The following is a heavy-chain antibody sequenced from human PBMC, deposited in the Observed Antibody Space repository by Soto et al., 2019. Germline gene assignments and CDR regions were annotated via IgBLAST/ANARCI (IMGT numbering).Heavy chain of an antibody. V-gene: IGHV4-59*01. J-gene: IGHJ4*02. CDR1: GGSISSYY. Sequence: SETLSLTCTVSGGSISSYYWSWIRQPPGKGLEWIGYIYYSGSTNYNPSLKSRVTISVDTSKNQFSLKLSSVTAEDTAVYYCAKGQYYYESSGYYSYYFDYWGQGTLVTVSS. D-gene: IGHD3-22*01. CDR2: IYYSGST. CDR3: AKGQYYYESSGYYSYYFDY.